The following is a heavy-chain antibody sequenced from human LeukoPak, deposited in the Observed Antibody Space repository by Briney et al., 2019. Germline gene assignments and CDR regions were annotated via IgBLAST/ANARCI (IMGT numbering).Heavy chain of an antibody. V-gene: IGHV3-74*01. CDR2: IDRDGAPR. CDR1: GFIFNDYW. CDR3: ARGGPHFDY. J-gene: IGHJ4*02. Sequence: GSLRLSCAASGFIFNDYWMLWVRQVPGKGLVWVSRIDRDGAPRIYADSVKGRFTVSRDNARKALYLQMNSLRAEDTAVYYCARGGPHFDYWGQGTLVTVSS.